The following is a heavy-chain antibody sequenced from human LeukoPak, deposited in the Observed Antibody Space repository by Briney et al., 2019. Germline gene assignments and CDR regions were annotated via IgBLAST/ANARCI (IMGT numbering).Heavy chain of an antibody. D-gene: IGHD6-19*01. CDR2: IYYSGST. CDR1: GGSISSYY. CDR3: ARRYSSGWYAPPYYYYYMDV. J-gene: IGHJ6*03. Sequence: PSETLSLTCTVSGGSISSYYWSWIRQPPGKGLEWIGYIYYSGSTNYNPSLTSRVTISVDTSKNQFSLKLSSVTAADTAVYYCARRYSSGWYAPPYYYYYMDVWGKGTTVTVSS. V-gene: IGHV4-59*01.